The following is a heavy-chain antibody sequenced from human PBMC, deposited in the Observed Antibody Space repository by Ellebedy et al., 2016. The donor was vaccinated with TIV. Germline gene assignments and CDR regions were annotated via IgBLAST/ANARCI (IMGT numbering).Heavy chain of an antibody. J-gene: IGHJ6*02. CDR2: ILDSGFT. CDR1: AGSFSNYQ. V-gene: IGHV4-34*01. D-gene: IGHD3-9*01. CDR3: ARGHRYFGPHGMDV. Sequence: MPSETLSLTCAVSAGSFSNYQSTWIRQTPGTGRQWIGAILDSGFTNYNPSLKSRFTVSIDTSTNQSSLRLTSVAAADTGVYYCARGHRYFGPHGMDVWGQGTTVTVSS.